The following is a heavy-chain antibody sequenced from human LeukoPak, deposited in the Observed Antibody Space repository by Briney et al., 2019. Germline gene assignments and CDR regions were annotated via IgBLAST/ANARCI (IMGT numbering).Heavy chain of an antibody. V-gene: IGHV3-21*01. Sequence: GGSLRLSCAASGFTFSSYSMNWVRQAQGKGMEWVSSISSSSSYIYYADSVKGRFTISRDNAKNSLYLQMNSLRAEDTAVYYCARDPTTVVTYYFDYWGQGTLVTVSS. CDR2: ISSSSSYI. D-gene: IGHD4-23*01. CDR3: ARDPTTVVTYYFDY. CDR1: GFTFSSYS. J-gene: IGHJ4*02.